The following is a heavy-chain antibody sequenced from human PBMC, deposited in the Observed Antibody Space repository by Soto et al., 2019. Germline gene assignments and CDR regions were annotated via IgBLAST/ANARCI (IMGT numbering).Heavy chain of an antibody. V-gene: IGHV3-30-3*01. CDR2: ISYDGSNK. D-gene: IGHD3-22*01. CDR3: ARDSSGYPQNNWFDP. J-gene: IGHJ5*02. CDR1: GFTFSSYA. Sequence: GGSLRLSCAASGFTFSSYAMHWVRQAPGKGLEWVAVISYDGSNKYYADSVKGRFTISRDNSKNTLYLQMNSLRAEDTAVYYCARDSSGYPQNNWFDPWGQGTLVTVSS.